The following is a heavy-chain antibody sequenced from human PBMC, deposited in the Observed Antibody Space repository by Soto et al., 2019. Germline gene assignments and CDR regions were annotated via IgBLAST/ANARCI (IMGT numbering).Heavy chain of an antibody. CDR2: INTDGSST. J-gene: IGHJ4*02. V-gene: IGHV3-74*01. CDR1: GFTFSSFW. Sequence: EVQLVESGGGLVQPGRSPRLSCAVSGFTFSSFWMHWVRQAPGEGLVWVSRINTDGSSTSYADSVKGRFTISRDNAKNTLYLQMNSLRVEDEAMYYCAKRGVDTFGLSYWGQGTLVTVSS. CDR3: AKRGVDTFGLSY. D-gene: IGHD3-10*01.